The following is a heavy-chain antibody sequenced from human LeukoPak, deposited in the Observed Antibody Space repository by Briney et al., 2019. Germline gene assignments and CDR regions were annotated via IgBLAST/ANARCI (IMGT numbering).Heavy chain of an antibody. Sequence: GKSLRLSCAASGFTFSNYAMHWVRQAPGKGLEWVSLISSGGTYEYYADSVKGRFTISRDNSKNTLYLQLNSLRAEDTAVYYCASTVVPHGCYSGESCWFDPWGQGTLVTVSS. CDR1: GFTFSNYA. D-gene: IGHD2-2*02. V-gene: IGHV3-30*01. CDR3: ASTVVPHGCYSGESCWFDP. CDR2: ISSGGTYE. J-gene: IGHJ5*02.